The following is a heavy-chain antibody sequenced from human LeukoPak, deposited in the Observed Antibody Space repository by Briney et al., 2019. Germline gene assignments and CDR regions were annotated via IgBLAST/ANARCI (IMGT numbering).Heavy chain of an antibody. CDR2: IIPILGIA. CDR3: ARDYYGSGSYPYFDY. D-gene: IGHD3-10*01. J-gene: IGHJ4*02. CDR1: GGXFSSYA. V-gene: IGHV1-69*04. Sequence: SVKVSCKASGGXFSSYAMSWVRQAPGQGLEWMGRIIPILGIANYAQKFQGRVTITADKSTSTAYMELSSLRSEDTAVYYCARDYYGSGSYPYFDYWGQGTLVTVSS.